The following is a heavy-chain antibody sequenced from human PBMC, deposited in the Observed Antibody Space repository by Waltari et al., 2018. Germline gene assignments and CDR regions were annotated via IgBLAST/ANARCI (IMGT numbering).Heavy chain of an antibody. D-gene: IGHD2-15*01. Sequence: VQLQESGPGLVEPSQTLSLTCTVSNGSISSGSFYWSWIRQRAGKGLEWIGHLYPTGSTNYNPSLESRVTISADTSKNQFSLKLTSVTAADSAVYFCARTGTVVVVPTAKGAFHIWGQGTAVTVSS. V-gene: IGHV4-61*02. CDR2: LYPTGST. CDR1: NGSISSGSFY. J-gene: IGHJ3*02. CDR3: ARTGTVVVVPTAKGAFHI.